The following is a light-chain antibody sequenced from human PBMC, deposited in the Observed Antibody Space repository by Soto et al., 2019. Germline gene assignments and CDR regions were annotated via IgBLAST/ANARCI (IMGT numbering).Light chain of an antibody. CDR2: DAS. J-gene: IGKJ3*01. CDR1: QSVRNY. V-gene: IGKV3-11*01. Sequence: EIVLTQSPATLSLSPGERATLSCRASQSVRNYLAWYQQKPGQAPRLLIYDASSRASGIPARFSGSGSGTDFTLTISSLEPEDFAVYYCQQRANWPPLFTFGPGTKVDIK. CDR3: QQRANWPPLFT.